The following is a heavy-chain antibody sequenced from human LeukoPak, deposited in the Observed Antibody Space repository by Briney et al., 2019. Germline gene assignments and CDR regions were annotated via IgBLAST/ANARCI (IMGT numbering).Heavy chain of an antibody. CDR3: TTGLVLLRFGELSKTFDY. V-gene: IGHV3-15*01. Sequence: AESLRLSCAASGFTFSNAWMSRVRQPPGKGLEWVGRIKTKTDGGTTDYAAPVKGRFTISRDDSKNTLYLQMNSLKTEDTAVYYCTTGLVLLRFGELSKTFDYWGQGTLVTVSS. CDR2: IKTKTDGGTT. D-gene: IGHD3-10*01. CDR1: GFTFSNAW. J-gene: IGHJ4*02.